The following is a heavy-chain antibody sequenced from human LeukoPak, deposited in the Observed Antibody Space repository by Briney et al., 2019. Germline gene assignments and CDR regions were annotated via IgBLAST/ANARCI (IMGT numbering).Heavy chain of an antibody. J-gene: IGHJ4*02. V-gene: IGHV4-39*07. D-gene: IGHD3-22*01. Sequence: PPETLSLTCTVSGGSLSSSSYYWGWIRQPPGKGLEWIGSIYYSGSTYYNPSLKSRVTISVDTSKNQFSLKLSSVTAADTAVYYCARVGPPPGGDSSGPTPYYFDYWGQGTLVTVSS. CDR3: ARVGPPPGGDSSGPTPYYFDY. CDR1: GGSLSSSSYY. CDR2: IYYSGST.